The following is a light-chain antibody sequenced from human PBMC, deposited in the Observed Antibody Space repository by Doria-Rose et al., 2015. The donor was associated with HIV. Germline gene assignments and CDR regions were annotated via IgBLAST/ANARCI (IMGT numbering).Light chain of an antibody. V-gene: IGKV3-20*01. J-gene: IGKJ1*01. Sequence: EIVMTQSPGTLSLSPGEGATLSCRASQSFSSTYLAWYQQKPGQAPSLLIYDGSTRDTGIPDRCSASGSGTDFTLTINRLEPEDFALYYCHQYGTSWTFGQGTKVEI. CDR3: HQYGTSWT. CDR1: QSFSSTY. CDR2: DGS.